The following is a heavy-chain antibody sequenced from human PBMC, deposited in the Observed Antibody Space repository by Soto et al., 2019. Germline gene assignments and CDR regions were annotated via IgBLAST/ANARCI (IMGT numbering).Heavy chain of an antibody. V-gene: IGHV1-8*01. CDR1: GYTFTSYD. J-gene: IGHJ6*03. D-gene: IGHD4-17*01. CDR2: MNPNSGNT. CDR3: ARGPAYGDYEISGSDYYYYYYMDV. Sequence: ASVKVSCKASGYTFTSYDINWVRQATGQGLEWMGWMNPNSGNTGYAQKFQGRVTMTRNTSISTAYMELSSLRSEDTAVYYCARGPAYGDYEISGSDYYYYYYMDVRGKGTTVTVSS.